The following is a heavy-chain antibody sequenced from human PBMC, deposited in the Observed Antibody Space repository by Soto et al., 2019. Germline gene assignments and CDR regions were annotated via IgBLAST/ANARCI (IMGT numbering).Heavy chain of an antibody. CDR3: ARDGVSDDYFDY. V-gene: IGHV4-61*01. CDR2: IYYSGST. Sequence: NPSETLSLTCTVSGGSVSSGSYYWSWIRQPPGKGLEWIGYIYYSGSTNYNPSLKSRVTISVDTSKNQFSLKLSSVTAADTAVYYCARDGVSDDYFDYWGQGTLVTVSS. CDR1: GGSVSSGSYY. D-gene: IGHD2-8*01. J-gene: IGHJ4*02.